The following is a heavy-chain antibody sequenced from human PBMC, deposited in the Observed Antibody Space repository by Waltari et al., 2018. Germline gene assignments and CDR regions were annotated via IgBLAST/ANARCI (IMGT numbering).Heavy chain of an antibody. CDR1: GGSISSSSYY. CDR3: ARSRTIGERVAAPWNWFDP. J-gene: IGHJ5*02. Sequence: QLQLQESGPGLVKPSETLSLTCTVSGGSISSSSYYWGWIRQPPGKGLEWIGSIYYSGDTHYNPSLKSGVTISVDTSKNQFARKLSSVTAADTAVYYCARSRTIGERVAAPWNWFDPWGQGTLVTVSS. V-gene: IGHV4-39*07. D-gene: IGHD6-13*01. CDR2: IYYSGDT.